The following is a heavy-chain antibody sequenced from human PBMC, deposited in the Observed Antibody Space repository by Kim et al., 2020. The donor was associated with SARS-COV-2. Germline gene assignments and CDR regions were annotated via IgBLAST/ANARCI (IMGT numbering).Heavy chain of an antibody. CDR2: YDGSKK. D-gene: IGHD3-3*01. CDR3: ARDWTP. V-gene: IGHV3-33*05. Sequence: YDGSKKSYADAVKGRFTISRDNSKNTLYLQMNSLRAEDTAVYYCARDWTPYGQGTLVTVSS. J-gene: IGHJ5*02.